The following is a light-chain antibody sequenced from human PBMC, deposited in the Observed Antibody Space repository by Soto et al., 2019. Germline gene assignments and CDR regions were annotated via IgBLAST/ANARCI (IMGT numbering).Light chain of an antibody. CDR3: FSYTTSKTYV. V-gene: IGLV2-14*03. J-gene: IGLJ1*01. CDR2: DVS. Sequence: QSALTQPASVSGSPGQSITISCTGTSSDIGSYNYVSWYQHHPGKVPQLMIYDVSNRPSGVSNRFSGSKSGNTASLTISGLQAEDEADYYCFSYTTSKTYVFGTGTKLPVL. CDR1: SSDIGSYNY.